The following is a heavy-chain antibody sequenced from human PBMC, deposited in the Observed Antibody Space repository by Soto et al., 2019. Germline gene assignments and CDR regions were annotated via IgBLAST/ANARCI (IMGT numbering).Heavy chain of an antibody. V-gene: IGHV4-31*03. Sequence: SETLSLTXTVSGGSISSGGYYWSWIRQHPGKGLEWIGYIYYSGSTYYNPSLKSRVTISVDTSKNQFSLKLSSVTAADTAVYYCARDGLGSVSNDAFDIWGQGTMVTVSS. CDR2: IYYSGST. J-gene: IGHJ3*02. CDR3: ARDGLGSVSNDAFDI. D-gene: IGHD3-10*01. CDR1: GGSISSGGYY.